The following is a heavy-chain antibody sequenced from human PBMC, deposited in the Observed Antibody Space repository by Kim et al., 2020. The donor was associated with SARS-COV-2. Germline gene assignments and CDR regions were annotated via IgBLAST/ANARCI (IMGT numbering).Heavy chain of an antibody. V-gene: IGHV4-59*01. CDR3: VRDRRDSINYVEY. Sequence: SETLSLTCTVSGGSISPYYWSWIRQSPGKGPEWIAYISYNGATDYNPSLKSRVTISADTSKNQFSLKVTSVTAADTAVYYCVRDRRDSINYVEYWGQGILVTVSS. D-gene: IGHD2-21*01. J-gene: IGHJ4*02. CDR2: ISYNGAT. CDR1: GGSISPYY.